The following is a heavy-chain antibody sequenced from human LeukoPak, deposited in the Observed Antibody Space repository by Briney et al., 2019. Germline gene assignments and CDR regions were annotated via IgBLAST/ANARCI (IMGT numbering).Heavy chain of an antibody. CDR3: ARDGAEGDNSAFDI. Sequence: GGSLRLSCAASGVTLSDHHMEWVRQAPGKGLEWVGRTRNKARGYNTEYTAYLKGIFTISSDDSKTLVYLQMNSLKTEDTAVYFCARDGAEGDNSAFDIWGQGTVVTVSS. J-gene: IGHJ3*02. V-gene: IGHV3-72*01. CDR1: GVTLSDHH. CDR2: TRNKARGYNT. D-gene: IGHD3-22*01.